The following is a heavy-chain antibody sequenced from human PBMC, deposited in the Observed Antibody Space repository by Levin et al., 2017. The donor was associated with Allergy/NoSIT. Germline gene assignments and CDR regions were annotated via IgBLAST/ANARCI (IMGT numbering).Heavy chain of an antibody. V-gene: IGHV4-30-4*01. CDR3: ARGAYDSSDHFDY. CDR2: IYYSGST. Sequence: KPSETLSLTCTVSGGSISSGDYYWSWIRQPPGKGLEWIGYIYYSGSTYYNPSLKSRVTISVDTSKNQFSLKLSSVTAADTAVYYCARGAYDSSDHFDYWGQGTLVTVSS. CDR1: GGSISSGDYY. D-gene: IGHD3-22*01. J-gene: IGHJ4*02.